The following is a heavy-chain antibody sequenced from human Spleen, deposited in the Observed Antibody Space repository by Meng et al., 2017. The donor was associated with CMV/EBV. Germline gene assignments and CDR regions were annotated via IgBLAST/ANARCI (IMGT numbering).Heavy chain of an antibody. Sequence: ASVKVSCKVSGYTFNNYAVNWVRQAPGQGPEWMGWISTYNGDTRYAQRFQDRVTMTTDTSTSTVYMELSSLRSEDTAVYYCARDGRPRDGGYNLIGFDYWGQGTLVTVSS. CDR1: GYTFNNYA. CDR2: ISTYNGDT. V-gene: IGHV1-18*01. D-gene: IGHD5-24*01. CDR3: ARDGRPRDGGYNLIGFDY. J-gene: IGHJ4*02.